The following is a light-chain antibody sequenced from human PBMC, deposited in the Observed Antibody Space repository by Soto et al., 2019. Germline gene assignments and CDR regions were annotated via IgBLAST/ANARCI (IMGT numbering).Light chain of an antibody. V-gene: IGKV1-39*01. CDR2: TAS. CDR1: QSISTY. Sequence: DIQMTQSPSSLSACVGDRVTITCRASQSISTYLNWYQQKPGKAPKLLIYTASSLQSGVPSRFSGSGSGTDFTLTISSLQPEDFATYYCQHSYTTPYTFGQGTKLEIK. J-gene: IGKJ2*01. CDR3: QHSYTTPYT.